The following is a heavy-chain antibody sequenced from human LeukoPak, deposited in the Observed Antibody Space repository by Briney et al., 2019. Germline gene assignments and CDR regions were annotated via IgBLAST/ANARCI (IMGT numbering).Heavy chain of an antibody. V-gene: IGHV3-30*02. D-gene: IGHD6-19*01. J-gene: IGHJ4*02. CDR2: IWYDGNNK. CDR1: GFTFSNYG. CDR3: AKVWGSSGHCFDY. Sequence: GGSLRLSCAASGFTFSNYGMHWVRQAPGKGLEWVAFIWYDGNNKYYADSVNGRFTISRDDSKNTLYLQMSSLRAEDTAMYYCAKVWGSSGHCFDYWGQGTLVTVSS.